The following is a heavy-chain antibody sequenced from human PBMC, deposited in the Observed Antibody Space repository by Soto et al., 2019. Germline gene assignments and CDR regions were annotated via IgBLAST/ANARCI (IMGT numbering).Heavy chain of an antibody. Sequence: PSETLSLTCTVSGGSISSGDYYWSWIRQPPGKGLEWIGYIYYSGSTYYNPSLKSRVTISVDTSKNQFSLKLSSVTAADTAAYYCARHAHIVVVPAAIPYFDYWGQGTLVTVSS. CDR3: ARHAHIVVVPAAIPYFDY. V-gene: IGHV4-30-4*01. CDR2: IYYSGST. J-gene: IGHJ4*02. CDR1: GGSISSGDYY. D-gene: IGHD2-2*01.